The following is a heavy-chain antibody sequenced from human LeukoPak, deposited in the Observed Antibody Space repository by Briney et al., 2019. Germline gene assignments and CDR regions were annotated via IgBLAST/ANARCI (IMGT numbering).Heavy chain of an antibody. CDR1: GFTFDDYA. V-gene: IGHV3-9*01. CDR2: ISWNSGSI. D-gene: IGHD1-26*01. CDR3: AKGYSGSYRYYFDY. J-gene: IGHJ4*02. Sequence: GGSLRLSCAASGFTFDDYAMHWVRQAPGKGVEWVSGISWNSGSIGYADSVKGRFTISRDNAKNSLYLQMNSLRAEDTALYYCAKGYSGSYRYYFDYWGQGTLVTVSS.